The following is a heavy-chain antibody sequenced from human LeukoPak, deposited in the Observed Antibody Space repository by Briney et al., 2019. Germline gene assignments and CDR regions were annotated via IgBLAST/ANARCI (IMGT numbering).Heavy chain of an antibody. D-gene: IGHD3-3*01. CDR1: GFTFSSYW. J-gene: IGHJ4*02. Sequence: GGSLRLSCAASGFTFSSYWMHWVRQAPGKGLVWVSRINSDGSSTSYADSVKGRFTISRDNAKNTLYLQMNSLRAEDTAVYYCARDAYYDFWSGYLSGGSQIDYWGQGTLVTVSS. CDR2: INSDGSST. CDR3: ARDAYYDFWSGYLSGGSQIDY. V-gene: IGHV3-74*01.